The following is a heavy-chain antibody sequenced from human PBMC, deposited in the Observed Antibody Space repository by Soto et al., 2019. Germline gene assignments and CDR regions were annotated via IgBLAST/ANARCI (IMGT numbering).Heavy chain of an antibody. V-gene: IGHV1-18*01. D-gene: IGHD6-19*01. Sequence: QVQLVQSGAEVKKPGASVTVSCKASGYPFISYGISWVRQAPGQGLEWMGWISAYNGNTNYAQKLQGRVTMTTDTSTSTAYMELRSLRADDTAVYYCARGFGLYSSGWPHGMDVWGQGTTVTVSS. CDR2: ISAYNGNT. CDR1: GYPFISYG. CDR3: ARGFGLYSSGWPHGMDV. J-gene: IGHJ6*02.